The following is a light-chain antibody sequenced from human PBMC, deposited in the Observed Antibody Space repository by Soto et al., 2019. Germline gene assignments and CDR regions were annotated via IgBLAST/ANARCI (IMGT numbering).Light chain of an antibody. CDR3: QHLAGT. CDR2: SAS. Sequence: PLTQSPSSLSASIGDRVTITCRASQDITNYLAWYQQQPGKAPKLLVYSASTLHSGVPTRFSGSGSGTEFILTIGRLQPEDFATDYCQHLAGTFGQGTKLEMK. V-gene: IGKV1-9*01. J-gene: IGKJ2*01. CDR1: QDITNY.